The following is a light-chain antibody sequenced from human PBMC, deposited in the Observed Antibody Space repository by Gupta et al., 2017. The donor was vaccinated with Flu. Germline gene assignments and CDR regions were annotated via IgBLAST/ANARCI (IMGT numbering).Light chain of an antibody. CDR1: SGINVGTYR. J-gene: IGLJ3*02. Sequence: QAVLTQPSSLSASPGASASPTCTLRSGINVGTYRIYWYQQKPGSPPQYPLRYKSDSDKQQGSGVPSRFSGSKDASATAVILLISGLQAEADYYYSSMNWHSSAWVFGGGTKLTVL. CDR3: MNWHSSAWV. V-gene: IGLV5-45*03. CDR2: YKSDSDK.